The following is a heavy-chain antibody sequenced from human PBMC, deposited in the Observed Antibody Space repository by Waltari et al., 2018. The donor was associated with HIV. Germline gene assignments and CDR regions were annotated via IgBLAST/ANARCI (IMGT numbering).Heavy chain of an antibody. Sequence: EVQLVQSGAEVKKPGESLKISCKGSGYTFSTHWIGWVRQMPGKGLEWMGIIYPGDSDTKYSPSFQGQVTISVDKSISTAYLQWSSLKASDTAMYYCARHLVEGYSHAFGYWGQGTLVAVSS. CDR1: GYTFSTHW. CDR3: ARHLVEGYSHAFGY. CDR2: IYPGDSDT. J-gene: IGHJ4*02. D-gene: IGHD3-16*01. V-gene: IGHV5-51*01.